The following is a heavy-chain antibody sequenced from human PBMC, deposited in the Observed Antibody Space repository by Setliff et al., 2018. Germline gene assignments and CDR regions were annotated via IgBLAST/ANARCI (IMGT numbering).Heavy chain of an antibody. CDR2: FDPEDGET. CDR3: ATEIPDYYDSSGYYHRYFDY. CDR1: GYTLTELS. Sequence: ASVKVSCKVSGYTLTELSMHWVRQAPGKGLEWMGGFDPEDGETIYAQKFQGRVTMTEDTSTDTAYMELSSLRSEDTAVYYCATEIPDYYDSSGYYHRYFDYWGQGTLVTV. D-gene: IGHD3-22*01. J-gene: IGHJ4*02. V-gene: IGHV1-24*01.